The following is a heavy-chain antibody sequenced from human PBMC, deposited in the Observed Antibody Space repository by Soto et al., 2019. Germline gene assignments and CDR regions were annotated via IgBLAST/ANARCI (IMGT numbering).Heavy chain of an antibody. Sequence: GGSLRLSCAASGFTFSSYEMNWVRQAPGKGLEWVSYISSSGSTIYYADSVKGRFTISRDNAKNSLYLQTNSLRAEDTAVYYCARAGIVGAMEDFDYWGQGTLVTVSS. D-gene: IGHD1-26*01. J-gene: IGHJ4*02. CDR3: ARAGIVGAMEDFDY. CDR2: ISSSGSTI. CDR1: GFTFSSYE. V-gene: IGHV3-48*03.